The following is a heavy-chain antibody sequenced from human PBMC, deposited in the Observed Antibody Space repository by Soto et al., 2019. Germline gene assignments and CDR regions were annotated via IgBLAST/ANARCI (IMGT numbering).Heavy chain of an antibody. CDR2: ISYSGST. V-gene: IGHV4-30-4*01. CDR1: GASISSDDYY. J-gene: IGHJ6*02. Sequence: QVQLQESGPGLEKPSQTLSLTCSISGASISSDDYYWSWFRQPPGKGLEWIGYISYSGSTYYNPSLKSRITISVDTSKTQFSLILSSVTAADTAVFYCAREVNNYYGMDVWGQGTTVTVSS. CDR3: AREVNNYYGMDV.